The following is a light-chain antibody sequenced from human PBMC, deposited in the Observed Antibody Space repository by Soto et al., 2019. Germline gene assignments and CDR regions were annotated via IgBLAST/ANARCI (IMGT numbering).Light chain of an antibody. V-gene: IGKV3-20*01. J-gene: IGKJ2*01. CDR1: QSVSSSF. Sequence: EIVLTQSPGTLSLSPGERAARSCRASQSVSSSFLAWYQQKPGQTPRLLIYDASVRATGIPDRFSCSGSGTDFTLTISRLEPEDFAVYYCQQYGSSPHTFGQGTKLEIK. CDR3: QQYGSSPHT. CDR2: DAS.